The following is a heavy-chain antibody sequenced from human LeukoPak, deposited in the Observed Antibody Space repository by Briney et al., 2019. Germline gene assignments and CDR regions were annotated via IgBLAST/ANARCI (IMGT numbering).Heavy chain of an antibody. D-gene: IGHD4-17*01. CDR1: GGSFTGYY. CDR2: IIHSGST. CDR3: ASTQMRTVTTLFPSSGAPIDS. Sequence: SETLSLTCAVYGGSFTGYYWTWIRQPPGRGLEWIGEIIHSGSTLYNPSLKNRVTISVDTSKNQFSLKLTSVTAAVTAIYYCASTQMRTVTTLFPSSGAPIDSWGQGSLVTVSS. J-gene: IGHJ5*01. V-gene: IGHV4-34*12.